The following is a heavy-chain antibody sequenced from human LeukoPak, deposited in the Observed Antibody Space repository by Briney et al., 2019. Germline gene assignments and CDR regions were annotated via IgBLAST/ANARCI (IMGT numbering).Heavy chain of an antibody. CDR1: GYTFTGYY. CDR2: ISAYNGNT. J-gene: IGHJ4*02. CDR3: ATIAARRGDRYYFDY. Sequence: GASVKVSCKASGYTFTGYYMHWVRQAPGQGLEWMGWISAYNGNTNYAQKLQGRVTMTTDTSTSTAYMELRSLRSDDTAVYYCATIAARRGDRYYFDYWGQGTLVTVSS. D-gene: IGHD6-6*01. V-gene: IGHV1-18*04.